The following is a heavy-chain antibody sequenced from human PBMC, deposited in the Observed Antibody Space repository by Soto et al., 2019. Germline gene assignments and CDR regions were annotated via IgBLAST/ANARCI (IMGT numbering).Heavy chain of an antibody. CDR2: ISSSSSYI. J-gene: IGHJ3*02. Sequence: EVQLVESGGGLVKPGGSLRLSCAASGFTFSSYSMNWVRQAPGKGLEWVSSISSSSSYIYYADSVKGRFTISRDNAKNSLYLQMNSLRAEDTAVYYCARIETVPCSGGSCYSGKNAFDIWGQGTMVTVSS. D-gene: IGHD2-15*01. CDR3: ARIETVPCSGGSCYSGKNAFDI. CDR1: GFTFSSYS. V-gene: IGHV3-21*01.